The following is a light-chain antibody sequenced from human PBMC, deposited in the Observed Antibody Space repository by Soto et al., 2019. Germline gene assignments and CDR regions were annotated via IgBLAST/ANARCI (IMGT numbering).Light chain of an antibody. V-gene: IGLV1-51*02. CDR2: EDR. CDR1: SSNIGNNY. Sequence: QSVLMQPPSVSAAPGQKVTISCSGSSSNIGNNYVSWYQQLPGTAPKLLMYEDRKRPSGIPDRFSGSKSGTSATLGITGLRAGDEADYYCATWDGTLRVVAFGGGTKLTVL. J-gene: IGLJ3*02. CDR3: ATWDGTLRVVA.